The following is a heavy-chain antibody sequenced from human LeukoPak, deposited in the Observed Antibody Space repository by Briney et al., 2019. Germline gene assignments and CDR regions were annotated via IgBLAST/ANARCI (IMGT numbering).Heavy chain of an antibody. J-gene: IGHJ5*02. Sequence: SQTLSLTCAISGDSVSSNSVTWNWIRQSPSRGLEWLGRTYYRPTWYNDYAVSVRGRITVNPDTSKNQFSLHLNSVTPEDTAVYYCARRLTQYDCFDPWGQGILVTVFS. V-gene: IGHV6-1*01. CDR3: ARRLTQYDCFDP. D-gene: IGHD2-2*01. CDR2: TYYRPTWYN. CDR1: GDSVSSNSVT.